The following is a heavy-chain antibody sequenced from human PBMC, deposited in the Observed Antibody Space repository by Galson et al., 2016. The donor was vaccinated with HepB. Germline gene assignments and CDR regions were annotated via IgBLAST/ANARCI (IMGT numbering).Heavy chain of an antibody. CDR1: GGSISSNNHY. CDR2: IYSSGRT. J-gene: IGHJ4*02. V-gene: IGHV4-39*01. D-gene: IGHD3-3*01. CDR3: MSRSINYGFWSGSHVPDY. Sequence: SETLSLTCSVSGGSISSNNHYWGWIRQPPGKGLEWIATIYSSGRTYYNPSLKSRVTISVDTSKNQFSLQLRSLTAADTAVFYCMSRSINYGFWSGSHVPDYWGQGTLVTVSS.